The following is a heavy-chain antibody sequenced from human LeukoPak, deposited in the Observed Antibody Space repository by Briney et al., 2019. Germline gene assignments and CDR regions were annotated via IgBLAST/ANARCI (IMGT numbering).Heavy chain of an antibody. D-gene: IGHD3-3*01. V-gene: IGHV3-74*01. CDR1: GFTFSSYW. Sequence: GGSLRLSCAASGFTFSSYWMHWVRQAPGKGLVWVSRINTDGSSTSYADSVKGRFTISRDNAKNTLYLQMNSLRAEDTAVYYCARDPKYYDFWSGYYGGYYMDVWGKGTTVTVSS. J-gene: IGHJ6*03. CDR3: ARDPKYYDFWSGYYGGYYMDV. CDR2: INTDGSST.